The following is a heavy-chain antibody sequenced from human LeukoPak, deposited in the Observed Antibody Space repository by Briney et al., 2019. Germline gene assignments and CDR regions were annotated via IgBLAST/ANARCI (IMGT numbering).Heavy chain of an antibody. Sequence: SETLSLTRTVSGGSISSSSYYWSWIRQPAGKGLEWIGRIYTSGSTNYNPSLKSRVTISVDTSKSQFSLKLSSVTAADTAVYYCTRYDSDTAMLDYWGQGTLVTVSS. V-gene: IGHV4-61*02. CDR2: IYTSGST. D-gene: IGHD3-22*01. CDR1: GGSISSSSYY. J-gene: IGHJ4*02. CDR3: TRYDSDTAMLDY.